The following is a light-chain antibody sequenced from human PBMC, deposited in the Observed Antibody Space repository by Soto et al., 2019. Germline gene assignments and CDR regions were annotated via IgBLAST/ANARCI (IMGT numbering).Light chain of an antibody. J-gene: IGKJ5*01. Sequence: EIVLTQSPGPLSLSPGERATLSCRASQSVSSSQLAWYQQKPDQAPRLIMYGASSRATGIPDRLSGSGSGTDFTLTISRLEPEDVAVYYCQQYGSSPITFGQGTRLEIK. V-gene: IGKV3-20*01. CDR3: QQYGSSPIT. CDR2: GAS. CDR1: QSVSSSQ.